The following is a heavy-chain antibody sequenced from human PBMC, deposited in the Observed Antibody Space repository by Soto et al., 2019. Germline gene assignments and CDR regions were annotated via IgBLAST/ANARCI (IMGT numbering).Heavy chain of an antibody. Sequence: ASEKLSCKGSGDSLPELSIHWVRQAPGKGLEWMGRFDPEDDEIVYAQKFQGRVTMTEDTSTDTSYMEVTSLTSEDTAVYYCATERLGFFYSDHCYRRYFHSRRPGPL. CDR1: GDSLPELS. D-gene: IGHD3-3*02. J-gene: IGHJ4*02. CDR2: FDPEDDEI. CDR3: ATERLGFFYSDHCYRRYFHS. V-gene: IGHV1-24*01.